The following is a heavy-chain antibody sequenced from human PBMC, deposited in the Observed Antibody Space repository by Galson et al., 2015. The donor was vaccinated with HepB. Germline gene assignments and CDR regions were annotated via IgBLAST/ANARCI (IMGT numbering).Heavy chain of an antibody. Sequence: SLRLSCAASGFTFSSYAMHWVRQAPGKGLEYDSAISSNGGSTYYADSVKGRFTISRDNSKNTLYLQMSSLRAEDTAVYYCVKERRSSSSWSYYYYYGMDVWGQGTTVTVSS. D-gene: IGHD6-13*01. V-gene: IGHV3-64D*06. CDR3: VKERRSSSSWSYYYYYGMDV. CDR1: GFTFSSYA. CDR2: ISSNGGST. J-gene: IGHJ6*02.